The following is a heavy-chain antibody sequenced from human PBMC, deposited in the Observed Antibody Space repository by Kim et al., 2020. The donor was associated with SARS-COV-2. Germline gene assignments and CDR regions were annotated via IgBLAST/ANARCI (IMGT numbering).Heavy chain of an antibody. CDR3: TGRRSNVMDV. CDR1: GDSVSSNIAT. CDR2: TYYRSKWSS. J-gene: IGHJ6*02. Sequence: SQTLSLTCAISGDSVSSNIATWHWIRQSPSRGLEWLGRTYYRSKWSSDYAASVKGRLILNADTSKNQVALQLNSVNPEDTAVYYFTGRRSNVMDVWGQGS. V-gene: IGHV6-1*01. D-gene: IGHD6-25*01.